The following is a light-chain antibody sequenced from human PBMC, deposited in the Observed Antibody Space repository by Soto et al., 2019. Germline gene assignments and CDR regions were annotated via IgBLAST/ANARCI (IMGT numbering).Light chain of an antibody. CDR2: DAS. V-gene: IGKV1-27*01. CDR1: QAIGNY. Sequence: DIQVTQFPSSLSASVGDRVTITCLASQAIGNYLAWYQQKPGKVPKLLIYDASTLQPGVPSRFSGSRSGTDFTLTVSRLQPEDVATYFCQKYNSAPLTFGPGTTVHI. J-gene: IGKJ3*01. CDR3: QKYNSAPLT.